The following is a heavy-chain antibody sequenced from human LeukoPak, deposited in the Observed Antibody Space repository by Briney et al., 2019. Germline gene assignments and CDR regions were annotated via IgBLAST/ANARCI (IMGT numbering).Heavy chain of an antibody. V-gene: IGHV4-34*01. CDR1: GGSFSGYY. CDR2: INHSGSA. Sequence: PETLSLTCAVYGGSFSGYYWSWIRQPPGKGLEWIGEINHSGSANYNPSLKSRVTISVDTSKNQFSLKLSSVTAADTAVYYCARGRAPVLRYFDWSMGFNWFDPWGQGTLVTVSS. J-gene: IGHJ5*02. CDR3: ARGRAPVLRYFDWSMGFNWFDP. D-gene: IGHD3-9*01.